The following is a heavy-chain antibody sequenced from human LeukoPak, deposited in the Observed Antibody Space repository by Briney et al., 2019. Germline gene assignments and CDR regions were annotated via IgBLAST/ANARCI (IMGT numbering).Heavy chain of an antibody. CDR1: GGSFSGYY. Sequence: PSETLSLTCAVYGGSFSGYYWSWIRQPPGKGLEWIGSIYYSGSTYYNPSLKSRVTISVDTSKNQFSLKLSSVTAADTAVYYCARRAQRYSSGWYPSYYFDYWGQGTLVTVSS. CDR3: ARRAQRYSSGWYPSYYFDY. D-gene: IGHD6-19*01. V-gene: IGHV4-34*01. J-gene: IGHJ4*02. CDR2: IYYSGST.